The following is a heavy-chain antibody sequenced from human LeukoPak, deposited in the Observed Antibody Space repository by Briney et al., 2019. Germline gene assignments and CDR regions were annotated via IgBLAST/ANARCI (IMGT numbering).Heavy chain of an antibody. CDR3: ARESPETYGDYVDY. Sequence: SQTLSLTCTVSGGSLSSGGYYWSWLRQHPGTGLEWIGYIYYSGSTYYNPSLKSRVTISVDTSKNQFSLKLSSVTAADTAVYYCARESPETYGDYVDYWGQGTLVTVSS. J-gene: IGHJ4*02. V-gene: IGHV4-31*03. D-gene: IGHD4-17*01. CDR1: GGSLSSGGYY. CDR2: IYYSGST.